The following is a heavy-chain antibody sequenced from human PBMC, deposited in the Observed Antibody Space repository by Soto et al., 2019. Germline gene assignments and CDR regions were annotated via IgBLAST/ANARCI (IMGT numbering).Heavy chain of an antibody. CDR3: AKAGDYGDYGHYYYYMDV. CDR2: ISGSGGST. Sequence: GGSLRLSCAASGFTFSSYAMSWVRQAPGKGLEWVSAISGSGGSTYYADSVKGRFTISRDNSKNTLYLQMNSLRAEDTAVYYCAKAGDYGDYGHYYYYMDVWGKGTTVTVSS. J-gene: IGHJ6*03. V-gene: IGHV3-23*01. D-gene: IGHD4-17*01. CDR1: GFTFSSYA.